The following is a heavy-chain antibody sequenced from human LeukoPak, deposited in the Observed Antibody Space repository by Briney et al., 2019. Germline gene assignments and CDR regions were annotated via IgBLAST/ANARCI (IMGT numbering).Heavy chain of an antibody. V-gene: IGHV3-53*04. D-gene: IGHD6-19*01. Sequence: PGGSRRLSCAASGFTFSSNYMSWVRQAPGKGLEGVSVIYSGGSTYYADSVKGRFTISRHNSKNTLYLQMNSLRAEDTAVYYCARARYSSGWYQFDPWGQGTLVTVSS. CDR2: IYSGGST. CDR3: ARARYSSGWYQFDP. CDR1: GFTFSSNY. J-gene: IGHJ5*02.